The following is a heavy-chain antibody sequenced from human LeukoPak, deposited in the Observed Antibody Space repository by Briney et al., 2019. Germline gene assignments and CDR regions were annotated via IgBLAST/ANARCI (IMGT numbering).Heavy chain of an antibody. Sequence: PSETLSLTCTVSGGSISSYYWSWIRQPPGKGLEWIGYIYYSGSTNYNPSLKGRVTISVDTSKNQFSLKLSSVTAADTAVYYCARDQARPTGGYWYFDLWGRGTLVTVSS. D-gene: IGHD4-17*01. CDR2: IYYSGST. J-gene: IGHJ2*01. V-gene: IGHV4-59*01. CDR3: ARDQARPTGGYWYFDL. CDR1: GGSISSYY.